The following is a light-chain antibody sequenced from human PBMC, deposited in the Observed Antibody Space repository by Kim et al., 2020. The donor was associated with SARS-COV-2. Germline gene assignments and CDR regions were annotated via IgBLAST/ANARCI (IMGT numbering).Light chain of an antibody. CDR1: QTISTY. CDR2: AAS. CDR3: QQSHTAPLLT. Sequence: DIQMTQSPSSLAASVGDRVTIACRASQTISTYLNWYQQKPGKAPKLLIYAASSLQSGVPSRFSGSGSGTDFTLTISSVQPEDFGTYYCQQSHTAPLLTFGGGTKVDIK. V-gene: IGKV1-39*01. J-gene: IGKJ4*01.